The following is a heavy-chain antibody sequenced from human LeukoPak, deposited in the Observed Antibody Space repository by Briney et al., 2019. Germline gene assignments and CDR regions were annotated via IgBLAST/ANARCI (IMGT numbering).Heavy chain of an antibody. J-gene: IGHJ4*02. Sequence: ASVKVSCKASGYTFTNYGISWTRQAPGQGLEWMGWISGYNGNTKYAQKFQGRVTMTTDTSTSTAYMDLRSLRSDDTAVYYCARVTFYFDYWGQGTLVTVSS. V-gene: IGHV1-18*01. CDR1: GYTFTNYG. CDR3: ARVTFYFDY. CDR2: ISGYNGNT.